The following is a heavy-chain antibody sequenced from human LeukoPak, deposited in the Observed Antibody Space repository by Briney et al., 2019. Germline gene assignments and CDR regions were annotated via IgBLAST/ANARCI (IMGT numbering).Heavy chain of an antibody. CDR3: ARGGYQLLSSFDY. CDR2: ISSSSSYI. J-gene: IGHJ4*02. CDR1: GFTFSSYS. Sequence: LGGSLRLSCAASGFTFSSYSMNWVRQAPGKGLEWVSSISSSSSYIYYADSVKGRFTISRDNAKNSLYLQMNSLRAEDTAVYYCARGGYQLLSSFDYWGQGTLVTVSS. V-gene: IGHV3-21*01. D-gene: IGHD2-2*01.